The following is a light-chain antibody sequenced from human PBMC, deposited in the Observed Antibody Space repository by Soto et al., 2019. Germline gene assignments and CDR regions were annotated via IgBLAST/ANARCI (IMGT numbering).Light chain of an antibody. Sequence: EIVMTQSPATLSVSPGERATLSCRASQSVSSNLAWYQQKPGQAPRLLIYDASTRATGIPARFSGSGSGTEYTLTSSSLQSEDSAVYYCQQCSWHPSTVTFGGGTKVEIK. J-gene: IGKJ4*01. CDR2: DAS. CDR1: QSVSSN. V-gene: IGKV3-15*01. CDR3: QQCSWHPSTVT.